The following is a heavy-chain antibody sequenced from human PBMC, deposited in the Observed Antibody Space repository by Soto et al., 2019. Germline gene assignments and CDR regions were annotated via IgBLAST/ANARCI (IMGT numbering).Heavy chain of an antibody. V-gene: IGHV3-43*01. CDR1: GFTFDDYT. Sequence: GGSLRLSCAASGFTFDDYTMHWVRQAPGKGLEWVSLISWDGGSTYYADSVKGRFTISRDNSKNSLYLQMNSLRTEDTALYYCAKDGYCSSTSCYPNYYGMDVWGQGTTVTVSS. CDR2: ISWDGGST. J-gene: IGHJ6*02. D-gene: IGHD2-2*01. CDR3: AKDGYCSSTSCYPNYYGMDV.